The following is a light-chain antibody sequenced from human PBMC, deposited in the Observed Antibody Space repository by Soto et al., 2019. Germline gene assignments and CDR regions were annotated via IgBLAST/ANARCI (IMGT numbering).Light chain of an antibody. CDR2: DAS. J-gene: IGKJ3*01. V-gene: IGKV1-5*01. CDR3: QQYDGN. Sequence: DIQLTQSPSTLSASVGDRVTLPCRASQNINNWLAWYQQKPGKAPKVLIYDASSLESGVPSRFSGSGSGTEFTLTISSPQPDDFATYYCQQYDGNFGPGTKVDIK. CDR1: QNINNW.